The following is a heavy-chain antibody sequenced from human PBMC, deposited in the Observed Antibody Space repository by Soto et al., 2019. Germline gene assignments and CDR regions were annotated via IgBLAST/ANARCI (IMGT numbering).Heavy chain of an antibody. D-gene: IGHD3-22*01. J-gene: IGHJ5*02. V-gene: IGHV4-59*08. CDR2: IYYGGTT. CDR3: ARLGAYYQSLDH. CDR1: GSAFSPTC. Sequence: SDPLTSTFSVSGSAFSPTCWSWIRRPPGKGLAWVGYIYYGGTTSYNPSLQSRVTISLETSKSQFSLRLTSVTAADTAVYYCARLGAYYQSLDHWGPGTPVTVSS.